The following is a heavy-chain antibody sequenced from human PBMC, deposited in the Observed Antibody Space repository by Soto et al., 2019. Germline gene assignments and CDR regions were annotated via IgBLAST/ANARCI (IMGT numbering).Heavy chain of an antibody. Sequence: PSETLSLTCTVSGGSISSYYWSWIRQPPGKGLEWIGYIYYSGSINYTPSLKNRVTTSVDTSKNQFSLKLSSVTAADTAVYYCARGDYYYGMDVWGQGTTVTGSS. CDR2: IYYSGSI. J-gene: IGHJ6*01. V-gene: IGHV4-59*01. CDR1: GGSISSYY. CDR3: ARGDYYYGMDV.